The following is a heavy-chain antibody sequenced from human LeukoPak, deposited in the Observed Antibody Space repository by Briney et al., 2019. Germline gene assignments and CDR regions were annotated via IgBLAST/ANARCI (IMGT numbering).Heavy chain of an antibody. D-gene: IGHD3-22*01. J-gene: IGHJ3*02. CDR3: AREGRNDSSGYYAFDI. CDR1: GFTFSSYE. Sequence: GGSLRLSCAASGFTFSSYEMNWVRQAPGKGLEWVSYISSSGSTIYYADSVKGRFTISRDNAKNSLYLQMNSLRAEDAAVYYCAREGRNDSSGYYAFDIWGQGTMVTVSS. CDR2: ISSSGSTI. V-gene: IGHV3-48*03.